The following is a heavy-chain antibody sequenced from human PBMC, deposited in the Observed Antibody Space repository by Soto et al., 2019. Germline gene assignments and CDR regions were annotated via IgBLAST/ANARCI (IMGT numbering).Heavy chain of an antibody. CDR3: ARDAYGGNSELDY. CDR2: IYYSGST. D-gene: IGHD2-21*02. V-gene: IGHV4-31*03. J-gene: IGHJ4*02. CDR1: GGSISSGGYY. Sequence: PSETLSLTCTVSGGSISSGGYYWSWIRQHPGKGLEWIGYIYYSGSTYYNPSLKSRVTISVDTSKNQFSLKLSSVTAADTAVYYCARDAYGGNSELDYWGQGTLVTVSS.